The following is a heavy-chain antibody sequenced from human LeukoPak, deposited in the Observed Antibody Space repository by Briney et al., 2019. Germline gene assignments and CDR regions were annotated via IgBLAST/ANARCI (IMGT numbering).Heavy chain of an antibody. CDR3: AKVMVRGTYYYYGMDV. Sequence: ASVKVSCKASGYTLTGYYIHWVRQAPGQGLEWTGWIDPNSGDTNYAQKFQGRVTMTRDTSTSTAYMELSRLTSDDTAIYYCAKVMVRGTYYYYGMDVWGQGTTVTVSS. D-gene: IGHD3-10*01. CDR1: GYTLTGYY. J-gene: IGHJ6*02. CDR2: IDPNSGDT. V-gene: IGHV1-2*02.